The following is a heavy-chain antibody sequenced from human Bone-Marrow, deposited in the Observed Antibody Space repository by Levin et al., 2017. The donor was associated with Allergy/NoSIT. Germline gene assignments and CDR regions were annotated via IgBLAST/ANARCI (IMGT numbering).Heavy chain of an antibody. CDR3: AREVVNHRRQYQLLSYYYYYGMDV. CDR1: GFTFSSYS. D-gene: IGHD2-2*01. J-gene: IGHJ6*02. CDR2: ISSSSSYI. Sequence: GGSLRLSCAASGFTFSSYSMNWVRQAPGKGLEWVSSISSSSSYIYYADSVKGRFTISRDNAKNSLYLQMNSLRAEDTAVYYCAREVVNHRRQYQLLSYYYYYGMDVWGQGTTVTVSS. V-gene: IGHV3-21*01.